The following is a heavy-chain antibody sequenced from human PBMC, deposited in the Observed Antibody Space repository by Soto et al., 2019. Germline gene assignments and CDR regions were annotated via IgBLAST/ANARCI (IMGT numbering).Heavy chain of an antibody. CDR1: GGTFSSYA. V-gene: IGHV1-69*13. CDR3: ARSLGDCGGDCPYYYYYGMDV. Sequence: ASVKVSCKASGGTFSSYAISWVRQAPGQGLEWMGGIIPIFGTANYAQKFQGRVTITADESTSTAYMELSSLRSEDTAVYYCARSLGDCGGDCPYYYYYGMDVWGQGTTVTVSS. D-gene: IGHD2-21*02. J-gene: IGHJ6*02. CDR2: IIPIFGTA.